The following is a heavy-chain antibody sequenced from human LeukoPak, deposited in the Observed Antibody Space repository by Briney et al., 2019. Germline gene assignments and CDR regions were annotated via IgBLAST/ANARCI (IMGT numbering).Heavy chain of an antibody. Sequence: GGSLRLSCAASGFIFRSYAMRWVRQAPGEGREWVSSISSSGGRTFYAGSVKGRATISRDNSKNVLYLQVNSLRAEDTAVFYCANYYYDKSGYKNWGQGTLVTVSS. CDR1: GFIFRSYA. J-gene: IGHJ4*02. CDR3: ANYYYDKSGYKN. CDR2: ISSSGGRT. D-gene: IGHD3-22*01. V-gene: IGHV3-23*01.